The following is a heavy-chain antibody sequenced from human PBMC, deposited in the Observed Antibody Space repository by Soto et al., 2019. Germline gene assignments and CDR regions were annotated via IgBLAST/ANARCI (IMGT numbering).Heavy chain of an antibody. Sequence: SETLSLTCTVSGGSISSYYWSWIRQPPGKGLEWIGYIYYSGSTNYNPSLKSRVTISVDASKNQFSLKVSSVTAADTAVYYCARRWGTSFDFWGQGTLVTVSS. CDR3: ARRWGTSFDF. D-gene: IGHD7-27*01. J-gene: IGHJ4*02. CDR1: GGSISSYY. CDR2: IYYSGST. V-gene: IGHV4-59*01.